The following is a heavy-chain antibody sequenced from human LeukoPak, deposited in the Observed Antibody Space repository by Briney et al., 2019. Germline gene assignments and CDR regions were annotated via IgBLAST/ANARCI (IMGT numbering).Heavy chain of an antibody. J-gene: IGHJ4*02. Sequence: GGSLRLSCAASGFTFSDHYMDWVRQAPGKGLEWVGRTRNKADTYTTHYAASVEGRFAISRDDSKNSLYLQMNSLKTEDTAVYYCAHLGGVVTATTDFGCWGQGTLVTVSS. CDR3: AHLGGVVTATTDFGC. D-gene: IGHD2-2*01. CDR1: GFTFSDHY. CDR2: TRNKADTYTT. V-gene: IGHV3-72*01.